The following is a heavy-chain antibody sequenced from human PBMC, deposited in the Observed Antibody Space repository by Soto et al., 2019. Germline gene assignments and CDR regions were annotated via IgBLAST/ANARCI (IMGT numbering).Heavy chain of an antibody. V-gene: IGHV3-30-3*01. CDR1: GFTFSSYA. CDR3: ATASSGWMIDY. J-gene: IGHJ4*02. Sequence: QVQLVESGGGVVQPGRSLRLSCAASGFTFSSYAMHWVRQAPGRGLEWVAVISYDGSNKYYADSVKGRFTISRDNSMNTLYLQMNSLRAEDTAVYYCATASSGWMIDYWGQATLVTVSS. D-gene: IGHD6-19*01. CDR2: ISYDGSNK.